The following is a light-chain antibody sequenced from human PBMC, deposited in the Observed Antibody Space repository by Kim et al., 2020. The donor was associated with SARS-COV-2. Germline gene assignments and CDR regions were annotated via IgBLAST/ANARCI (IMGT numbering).Light chain of an antibody. CDR2: GAS. V-gene: IGKV3-15*01. CDR1: QSLSNN. J-gene: IGKJ2*03. CDR3: QQYNDWPLYS. Sequence: ERALTQSPATLSVSPGERATLSCRASQSLSNNLAWYQEKPGQAPRLLIYGASTRATGIPARFSGSGSGTEFTLTISSLQSEDFAVYYCQQYNDWPLYSFGQGTKLEI.